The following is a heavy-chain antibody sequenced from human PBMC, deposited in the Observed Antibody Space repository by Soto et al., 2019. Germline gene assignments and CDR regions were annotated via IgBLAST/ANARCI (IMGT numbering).Heavy chain of an antibody. Sequence: SETLSLTCAVYGGSFSGYYWSWIRQPPGKGLEWIGEINHSGSTNYNPSLKSRVTISVDTSKNQFSLKLSPVTAADTAVYYCAREEKGGSRENVLMVYATLNDNWFDPWGQGTLVTVSS. CDR3: AREEKGGSRENVLMVYATLNDNWFDP. CDR1: GGSFSGYY. D-gene: IGHD2-8*01. V-gene: IGHV4-34*01. J-gene: IGHJ5*02. CDR2: INHSGST.